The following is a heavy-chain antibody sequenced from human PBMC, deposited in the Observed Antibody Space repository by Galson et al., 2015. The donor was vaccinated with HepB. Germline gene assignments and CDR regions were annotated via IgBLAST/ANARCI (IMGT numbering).Heavy chain of an antibody. D-gene: IGHD2-2*01. V-gene: IGHV3-23*01. CDR3: AKGRVVVVPAAPQDY. CDR1: GFTFSSYA. CDR2: ISGGGGST. J-gene: IGHJ4*02. Sequence: SLRLSCAASGFTFSSYAMSWVRQAPGKGLEWVSAISGGGGSTYYADSVKGRSTISRDNSKNTLYLQMNGLRAEDTAVYYCAKGRVVVVPAAPQDYWGQGTLVTVSS.